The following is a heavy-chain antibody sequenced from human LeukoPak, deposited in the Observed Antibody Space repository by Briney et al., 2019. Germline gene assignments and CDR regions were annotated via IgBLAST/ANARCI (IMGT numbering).Heavy chain of an antibody. CDR1: GYTFSGYY. D-gene: IGHD3-22*01. J-gene: IGHJ5*01. V-gene: IGHV1-2*02. CDR3: ARDISRRDSSVYYPGLNCLDS. Sequence: ASVTVSCKASGYTFSGYYIHWVRQAPGHGLQWMGWTQPTLGDRAYGQSFQGRVSMTWDMSVTTAYLELSNLAADDTAVYFCARDISRRDSSVYYPGLNCLDSWGQGTLVIVSS. CDR2: TQPTLGDR.